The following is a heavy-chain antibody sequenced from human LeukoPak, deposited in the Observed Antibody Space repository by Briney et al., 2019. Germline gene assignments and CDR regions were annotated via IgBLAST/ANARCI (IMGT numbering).Heavy chain of an antibody. V-gene: IGHV3-48*01. CDR3: TTSRHSSSWYYNDY. Sequence: GGSLRLSCVRSGFTFSGNSMNWVRQAPGRGREWVAHISASSTIIHYADTVKGRVTISRDNAKNSVFLQMNRLRVEDTAVYYCTTSRHSSSWYYNDYWGQGILVTVS. CDR2: ISASSTII. J-gene: IGHJ4*02. D-gene: IGHD6-13*01. CDR1: GFTFSGNS.